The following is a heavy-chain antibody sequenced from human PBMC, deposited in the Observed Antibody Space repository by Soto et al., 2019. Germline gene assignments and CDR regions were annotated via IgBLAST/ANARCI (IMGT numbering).Heavy chain of an antibody. V-gene: IGHV4-59*01. CDR2: IYYSGST. CDR1: GGSIRSYY. J-gene: IGHJ5*02. CDR3: AREKPLNWFDP. Sequence: SETLSLTCTVSGGSIRSYYWRWIRQPPGKGLEWIGYIYYSGSTNYNPSLKSRVTISVDTSKNQFSLKLSSVTAADTAVYYCAREKPLNWFDPWGQGTLVTVSS.